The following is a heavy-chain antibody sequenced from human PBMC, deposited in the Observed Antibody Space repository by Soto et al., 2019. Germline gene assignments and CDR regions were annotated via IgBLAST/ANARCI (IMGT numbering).Heavy chain of an antibody. V-gene: IGHV3-23*01. D-gene: IGHD5-18*01. Sequence: EVQLLESGGGLVQPGGSLRLSCAASGFTLSSYAMNWVRQAPGKGLEWVSAIGGSGDSTYYADSVKGRFTISRDNSKNTLYLQMNSLRAEDTALYYCAKNAYSYVLDYWGQGTLVTVSS. J-gene: IGHJ4*02. CDR3: AKNAYSYVLDY. CDR1: GFTLSSYA. CDR2: IGGSGDST.